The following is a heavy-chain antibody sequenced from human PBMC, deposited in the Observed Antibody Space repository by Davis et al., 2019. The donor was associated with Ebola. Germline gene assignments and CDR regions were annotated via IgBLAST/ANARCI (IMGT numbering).Heavy chain of an antibody. CDR1: GFTFSSYG. J-gene: IGHJ6*02. CDR2: ISYDGSNK. D-gene: IGHD2-2*01. Sequence: GESLKISCAASGFTFSSYGMHWVRQAPGKGLEWVAVISYDGSNKYYADSVKGRFTISRDNSKNTLYLQMNSLRAEDTAVYYCARDLNQLLGYGMDVWGQGTTVTVSS. CDR3: ARDLNQLLGYGMDV. V-gene: IGHV3-30*03.